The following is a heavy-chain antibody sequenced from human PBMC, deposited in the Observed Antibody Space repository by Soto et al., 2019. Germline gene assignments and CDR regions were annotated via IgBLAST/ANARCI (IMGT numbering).Heavy chain of an antibody. CDR3: ASVRLSIAARTRRYYFDY. J-gene: IGHJ4*02. Sequence: PSETLSLTCTVSGGSISSSSYYWGWIRQPPGKGLEWIGSIYYSGSTYYNPSLKSRVTISVDTSKNQFSLKLSSVTAADTAVYYCASVRLSIAARTRRYYFDYWGQGTLVTVSS. D-gene: IGHD6-6*01. CDR2: IYYSGST. V-gene: IGHV4-39*01. CDR1: GGSISSSSYY.